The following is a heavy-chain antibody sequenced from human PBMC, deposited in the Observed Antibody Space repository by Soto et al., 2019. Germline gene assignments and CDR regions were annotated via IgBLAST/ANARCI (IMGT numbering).Heavy chain of an antibody. Sequence: GGSLRLSCAACGCTFSSCAMSWVRQAPGKWLEWVAAIIGSGGSTSYADSVKGRFTISRDNSKNTLYLQMNSLRAEDTAVYYCAKDEVVAATRAFRYWGQGTLVTVSS. D-gene: IGHD2-15*01. CDR1: GCTFSSCA. V-gene: IGHV3-23*01. CDR2: IIGSGGST. J-gene: IGHJ4*02. CDR3: AKDEVVAATRAFRY.